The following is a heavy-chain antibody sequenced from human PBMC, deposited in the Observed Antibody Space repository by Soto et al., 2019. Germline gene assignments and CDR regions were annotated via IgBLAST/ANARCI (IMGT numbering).Heavy chain of an antibody. CDR3: ARRWAYFGSGSYYNN. V-gene: IGHV4-34*02. CDR2: INHSGNP. D-gene: IGHD3-10*01. J-gene: IGHJ4*02. Sequence: QVQLLQWGAGLLKPSETLSLTCAVYGGSFSGYYWSWIRQPPGKGLEWIGEINHSGNPNYNPSLMSRVTISVDSFKKQFFLMLSSVTAADTTVYYFARRWAYFGSGSYYNNWGQRTLVTVSS. CDR1: GGSFSGYY.